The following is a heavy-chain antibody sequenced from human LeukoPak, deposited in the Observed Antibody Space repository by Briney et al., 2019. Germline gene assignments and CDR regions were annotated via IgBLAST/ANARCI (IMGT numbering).Heavy chain of an antibody. D-gene: IGHD3-10*01. Sequence: ASVKVSCKASGYIFTDYYIHWVRQARGQGLEWMGWINPNSGGTYFAQSFEARVTLSRDTSINTAYMEMRGLTSDDTAIYYCAKSPYSFGSGNTRPLFDHWGQGTLVTVSS. J-gene: IGHJ4*02. V-gene: IGHV1-2*02. CDR1: GYIFTDYY. CDR2: INPNSGGT. CDR3: AKSPYSFGSGNTRPLFDH.